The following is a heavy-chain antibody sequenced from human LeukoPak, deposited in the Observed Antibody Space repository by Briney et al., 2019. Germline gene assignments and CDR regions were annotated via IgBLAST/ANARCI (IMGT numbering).Heavy chain of an antibody. J-gene: IGHJ4*02. CDR3: ATDSGKITMVRGVIIREYYFDY. Sequence: ASVKVSCKVSGYTLTELSMHWVRQAPGKGLEWMGGFYPEDGETIYAQKFQGRVTMTEDTSTDTAYMELNSLRSEDTAVYYCATDSGKITMVRGVIIREYYFDYWGQGTLVTVSS. CDR2: FYPEDGET. V-gene: IGHV1-24*01. D-gene: IGHD3-10*01. CDR1: GYTLTELS.